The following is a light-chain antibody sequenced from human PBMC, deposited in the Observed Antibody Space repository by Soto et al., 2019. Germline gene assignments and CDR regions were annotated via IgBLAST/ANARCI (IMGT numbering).Light chain of an antibody. V-gene: IGKV1-12*01. Sequence: DIQMTQSPSSLSASVGDRVTITCQASQDISNYLNWYQQKPGKAPKLLISTISTLQSGVPSRFSGSGSGTDFTLTISSLQPEDFATYYCQQGRSFPWTFGQGTKV. CDR3: QQGRSFPWT. CDR1: QDISNY. J-gene: IGKJ1*01. CDR2: TIS.